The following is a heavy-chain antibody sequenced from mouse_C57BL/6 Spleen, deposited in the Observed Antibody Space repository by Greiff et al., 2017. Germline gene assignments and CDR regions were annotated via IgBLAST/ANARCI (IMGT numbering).Heavy chain of an antibody. CDR1: GYTFTSYW. CDR3: ARTVYGRSYDWYCDV. Sequence: QVQLQQPGAELVRPGSSVKLSCKASGYTFTSYWMHWVKQRPIQGLEWIGNIDPSDSETHYNQKFKDKATLTVDKSSSTAYMQLSSLTSEDSAVYYCARTVYGRSYDWYCDVWGTGTTVTGSS. V-gene: IGHV1-52*01. D-gene: IGHD1-1*01. CDR2: IDPSDSET. J-gene: IGHJ1*03.